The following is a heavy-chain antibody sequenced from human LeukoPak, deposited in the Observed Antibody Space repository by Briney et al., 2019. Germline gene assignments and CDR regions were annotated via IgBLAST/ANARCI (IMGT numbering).Heavy chain of an antibody. D-gene: IGHD3-22*01. CDR1: GFTFSSYA. V-gene: IGHV3-23*01. J-gene: IGHJ4*02. CDR2: ISGSGGRT. CDR3: AKDQVWIVVGSFDY. Sequence: GGSLRLSCAASGFTFSSYAMSWVRQAPGKGLEWVSGISGSGGRTYYADSVKGLITISRDNSKNMLYLQMTSLRAEDTAVYYCAKDQVWIVVGSFDYWGQGTLVTVSS.